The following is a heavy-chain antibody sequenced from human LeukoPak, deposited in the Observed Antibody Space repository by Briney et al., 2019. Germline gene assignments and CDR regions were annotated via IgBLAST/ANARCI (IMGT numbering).Heavy chain of an antibody. D-gene: IGHD6-19*01. CDR2: TRNKASSYTT. V-gene: IGHV3-72*01. J-gene: IGHJ4*02. CDR3: VRASYRSGWYPDY. CDR1: GFTFSDHY. Sequence: GGSLRLSCAASGFTFSDHYVHWVRQAPGKGLEWVGRTRNKASSYTTEYAASVKGRFTISRDDSKNSLYLQMSSLKTEDTAVYYCVRASYRSGWYPDYWGQGTLVTVSS.